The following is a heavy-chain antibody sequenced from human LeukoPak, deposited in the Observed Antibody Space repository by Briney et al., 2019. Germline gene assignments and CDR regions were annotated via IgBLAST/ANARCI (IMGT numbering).Heavy chain of an antibody. V-gene: IGHV3-48*03. CDR3: ARVSGSAAGHVFDY. CDR2: INSRGTTT. CDR1: GFTFSSYE. Sequence: GGSLRLSCAASGFTFSSYEMNWVRQAPAKGLEGVSYINSRGTTTYYADSVKGRFTISRDNAKNSLFLQMNSLRAEDTGVYYCARVSGSAAGHVFDYWGQGTLVTVSS. D-gene: IGHD6-13*01. J-gene: IGHJ4*02.